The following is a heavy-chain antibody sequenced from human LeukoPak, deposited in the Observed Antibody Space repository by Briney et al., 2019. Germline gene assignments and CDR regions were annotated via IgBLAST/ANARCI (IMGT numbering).Heavy chain of an antibody. Sequence: GGSLRLSCAASGFSFSSFEMSWVRQAPGKGLEWVSYISSGGSTIYYADSVKGRFTISRDNAKNSLYLQMNSLRAEDTAVFYCARTFYTDVDTALLTSLDYWGQGTLVTVSS. D-gene: IGHD5-18*01. CDR3: ARTFYTDVDTALLTSLDY. CDR2: ISSGGSTI. J-gene: IGHJ4*02. CDR1: GFSFSSFE. V-gene: IGHV3-48*03.